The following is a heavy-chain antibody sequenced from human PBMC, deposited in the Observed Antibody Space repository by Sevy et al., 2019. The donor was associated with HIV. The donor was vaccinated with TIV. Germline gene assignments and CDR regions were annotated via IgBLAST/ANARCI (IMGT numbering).Heavy chain of an antibody. V-gene: IGHV3-48*03. J-gene: IGHJ3*02. Sequence: GGSLRLSCAASGFTFSSYEMNWVRQAPGKGLEWVSYISSSGSTIYYADSVKGRFTMSRDNAKNSLYLQMNSLRADDTAVYYCARDYYDSSGYYRGAFDIWGQGTTVTVSS. CDR2: ISSSGSTI. D-gene: IGHD3-22*01. CDR1: GFTFSSYE. CDR3: ARDYYDSSGYYRGAFDI.